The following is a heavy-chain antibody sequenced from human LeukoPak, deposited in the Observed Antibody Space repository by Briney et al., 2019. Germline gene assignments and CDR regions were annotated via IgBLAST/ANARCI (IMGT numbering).Heavy chain of an antibody. CDR1: GFTFSSYW. D-gene: IGHD2-21*02. CDR2: IKQDGSEK. J-gene: IGHJ6*02. V-gene: IGHV3-7*01. CDR3: ARYCGGDCYGMDV. Sequence: GGSLRLSCTASGFTFSSYWMSWVRQAPGKGLEWVANIKQDGSEKDYVDSVKGRFTISRDNPKNSLYLQMNSLRAEDTAVYYCARYCGGDCYGMDVGGQGTTVTVSS.